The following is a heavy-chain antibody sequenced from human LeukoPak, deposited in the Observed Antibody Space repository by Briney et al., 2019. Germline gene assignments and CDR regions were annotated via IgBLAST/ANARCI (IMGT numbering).Heavy chain of an antibody. CDR1: GYTFTGYY. D-gene: IGHD3-22*01. V-gene: IGHV1-2*02. CDR2: INPNSGGT. J-gene: IGHJ4*02. Sequence: GASVKVSCKAPGYTFTGYYMHWVRQAPGQGLEWMGWINPNSGGTNYAQKFQGRVTMTRDTSISTAYMELSRLRSDDTAVYYCARLRYYYDSSGYSLFDYWGQGTLVTVSS. CDR3: ARLRYYYDSSGYSLFDY.